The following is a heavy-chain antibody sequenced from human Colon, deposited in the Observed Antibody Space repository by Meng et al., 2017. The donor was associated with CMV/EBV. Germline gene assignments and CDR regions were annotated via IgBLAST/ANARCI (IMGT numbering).Heavy chain of an antibody. J-gene: IGHJ4*02. V-gene: IGHV1-69*04. CDR1: GGTFINYV. D-gene: IGHD3-10*01. CDR2: YIPIEDRA. Sequence: SVKVSCKSSGGTFINYVIDWVRQAPGQGLEWMGRYIPIEDRAKSAQKFQDRLTISADKSASTAHLELSSLRSDDTAIYYCARGPRGFGEYYLDSWGPGMEVTVSS. CDR3: ARGPRGFGEYYLDS.